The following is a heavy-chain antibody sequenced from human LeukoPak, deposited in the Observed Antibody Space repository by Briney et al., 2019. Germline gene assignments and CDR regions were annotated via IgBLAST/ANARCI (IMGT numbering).Heavy chain of an antibody. CDR1: GYTFTGYY. CDR3: ARRGIAVAGVNWYFDL. Sequence: GASVTVSCKASGYTFTGYYMHWVRQAPGQGLEWMGWINPNSGGTNYAQKFQGRVTMTRDTPISTAYMELSRLRYDDTAVYYCARRGIAVAGVNWYFDLWGRGTLVTVSS. J-gene: IGHJ2*01. D-gene: IGHD6-19*01. V-gene: IGHV1-2*02. CDR2: INPNSGGT.